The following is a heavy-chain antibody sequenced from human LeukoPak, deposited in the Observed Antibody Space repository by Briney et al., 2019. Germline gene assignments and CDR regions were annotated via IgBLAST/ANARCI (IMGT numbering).Heavy chain of an antibody. J-gene: IGHJ4*02. CDR1: GYTFTSYA. D-gene: IGHD2-2*01. V-gene: IGHV1-3*01. CDR2: INAGNGNT. Sequence: ASVKVSCKASGYTFTSYAMHWVRQAPGQRLEWMGWINAGNGNTKYSQKFQGRVTITRDTSASTAYMELSSLRSEGTAVYYCARGSSSTSCYDYWGQGTLVTVSS. CDR3: ARGSSSTSCYDY.